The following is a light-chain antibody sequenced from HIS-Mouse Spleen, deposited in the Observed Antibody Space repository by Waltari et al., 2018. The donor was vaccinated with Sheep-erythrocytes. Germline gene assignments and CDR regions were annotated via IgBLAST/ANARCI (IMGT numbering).Light chain of an antibody. CDR3: QQYGSSRQQTFT. Sequence: EIVLTQSPGTLSLSPEERATLSCRASQSVSSSYLAWYQQKPGQAPRLLIYGASSRATGIPDRFSGSGSGTDFTLTISRLEPEDFAVYYCQQYGSSRQQTFTFGPGTKVDIK. CDR1: QSVSSSY. V-gene: IGKV3-20*01. CDR2: GAS. J-gene: IGKJ3*01.